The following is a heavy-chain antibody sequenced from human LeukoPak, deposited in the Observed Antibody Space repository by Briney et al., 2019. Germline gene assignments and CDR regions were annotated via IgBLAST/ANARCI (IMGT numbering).Heavy chain of an antibody. D-gene: IGHD2-2*01. V-gene: IGHV1-2*02. Sequence: ASVKVSCKASGYTFTGYYMHWVRQAPGQGLEWMGWINPNSGGTNYAQKFQDRVTMTRDTSISTAYMELSRLRSDDTAVYYCARAVLDIVVVPAALDYWGQGTLVTVSS. J-gene: IGHJ4*02. CDR3: ARAVLDIVVVPAALDY. CDR2: INPNSGGT. CDR1: GYTFTGYY.